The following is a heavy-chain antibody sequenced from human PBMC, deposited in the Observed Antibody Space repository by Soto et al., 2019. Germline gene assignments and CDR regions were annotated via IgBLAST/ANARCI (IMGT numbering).Heavy chain of an antibody. CDR3: ARARYSSSYYFDY. D-gene: IGHD6-13*01. CDR1: GFTFSSYA. Sequence: XVSLRPSCAASGFTFSSYAMHGVRQAPGKGLEWVAVISYDGSNKYYADSVKGRFTISRDNSKNTLYLQMNSLRAEDTAVYYCARARYSSSYYFDYWGQGTLVTVSS. J-gene: IGHJ4*02. V-gene: IGHV3-30-3*01. CDR2: ISYDGSNK.